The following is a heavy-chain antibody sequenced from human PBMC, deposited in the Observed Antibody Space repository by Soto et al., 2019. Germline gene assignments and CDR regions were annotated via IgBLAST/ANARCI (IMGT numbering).Heavy chain of an antibody. J-gene: IGHJ4*02. D-gene: IGHD2-15*01. V-gene: IGHV3-74*01. CDR3: ARDPEYCSGGSCYLDSSDY. Sequence: GGSLRLSCAASGFTFSSYWMHWVRQAPGKGLVWVSRINSDGSRTSYADSVKGRFTISRDNAKNTLYLQMNSLRAEDTAVYYCARDPEYCSGGSCYLDSSDYWGQGTLVTVSS. CDR2: INSDGSRT. CDR1: GFTFSSYW.